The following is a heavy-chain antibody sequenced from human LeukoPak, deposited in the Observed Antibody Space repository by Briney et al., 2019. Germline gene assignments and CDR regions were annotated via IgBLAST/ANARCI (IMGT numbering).Heavy chain of an antibody. CDR2: IYTSGST. V-gene: IGHV4-61*02. CDR1: GYSISSGYY. Sequence: PSETLSLTCTVSGYSISSGYYWSWIRQPAGKGLEWIGRIYTSGSTNYNPSLKSRVTISVDTSKNQFSLKLSSVTAADTAVYYCACGYSSSWYDYFDYWGQGTLVTVSS. D-gene: IGHD6-13*01. J-gene: IGHJ4*02. CDR3: ACGYSSSWYDYFDY.